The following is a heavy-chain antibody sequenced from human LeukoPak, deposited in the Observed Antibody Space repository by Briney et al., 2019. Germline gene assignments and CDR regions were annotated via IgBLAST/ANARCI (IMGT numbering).Heavy chain of an antibody. CDR2: IRQDGSEK. CDR3: ARDRVWTVLY. J-gene: IGHJ4*02. CDR1: GFTFSDYW. V-gene: IGHV3-7*01. Sequence: PGGSLRLSCAASGFTFSDYWMSWVRQAPGKGLEWVANIRQDGSEKYYVDSAKGRFTISRDNAKNSLYLQMSSLRAEDTAVYYCARDRVWTVLYWGQGTLVTVSS. D-gene: IGHD6-13*01.